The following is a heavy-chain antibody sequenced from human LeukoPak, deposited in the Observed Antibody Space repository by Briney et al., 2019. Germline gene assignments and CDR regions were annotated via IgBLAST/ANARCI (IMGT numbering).Heavy chain of an antibody. J-gene: IGHJ3*02. CDR2: IYPGDSDT. CDR1: GYSFTSYW. D-gene: IGHD4-17*01. CDR3: ASSYTVNYEAFDI. Sequence: GEPLKISCKGSGYSFTSYWIGWVREMPGKGVEWMGIIYPGDSDTSYSPSFQGQVTISADKSISTAYLQWSSLKASDTAMYYCASSYTVNYEAFDISGQGKMVTVSS. V-gene: IGHV5-51*01.